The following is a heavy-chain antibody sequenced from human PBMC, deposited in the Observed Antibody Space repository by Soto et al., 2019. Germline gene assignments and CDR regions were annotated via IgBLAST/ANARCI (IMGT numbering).Heavy chain of an antibody. CDR1: GFTFSSYG. J-gene: IGHJ4*02. D-gene: IGHD3-9*01. CDR2: ISYDGSNK. CDR3: AKDQIKGFDWLLGFHFDY. V-gene: IGHV3-30*18. Sequence: PGGSLRLSCAASGFTFSSYGMHWVRQAPGKGLEWVAVISYDGSNKYYAESEKGRFTISRDNSKNTLYLQMNSLRAEDTAVYYCAKDQIKGFDWLLGFHFDYWGQGTLVTVSS.